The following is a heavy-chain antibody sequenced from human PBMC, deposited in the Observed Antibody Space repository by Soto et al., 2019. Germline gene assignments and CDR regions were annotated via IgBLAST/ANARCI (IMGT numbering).Heavy chain of an antibody. D-gene: IGHD1-26*01. Sequence: QVQLVQSGAEVKKPGASVKVSCKASGYTFTSYAMHWVRQAPGQRLEWMGWINAGNGNTKYSQKFQGRVTITRDTSASTAYMELSSLRSEDTAVYYCARDFFVGLLRWDAFDIWGQGTMVTVSS. J-gene: IGHJ3*02. CDR3: ARDFFVGLLRWDAFDI. V-gene: IGHV1-3*01. CDR2: INAGNGNT. CDR1: GYTFTSYA.